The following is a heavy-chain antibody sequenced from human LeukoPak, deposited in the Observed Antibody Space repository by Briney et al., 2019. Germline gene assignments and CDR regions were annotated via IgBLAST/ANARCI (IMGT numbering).Heavy chain of an antibody. CDR2: ISYDGSNK. CDR3: ARGMGDWNARQGSWFDP. CDR1: GFTFSSYA. V-gene: IGHV3-30*04. J-gene: IGHJ5*02. D-gene: IGHD1-1*01. Sequence: GGSLRLSCAASGFTFSSYAMHWVRQAPGKGLEWVAVISYDGSNKYYADSVKGRFTISSDNSQNTLYLQMNSLRAEDTAVYYCARGMGDWNARQGSWFDPWGQGTLVTVSS.